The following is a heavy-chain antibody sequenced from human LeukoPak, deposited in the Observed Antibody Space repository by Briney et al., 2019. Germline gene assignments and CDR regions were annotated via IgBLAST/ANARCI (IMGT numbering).Heavy chain of an antibody. CDR2: MNPNSGNT. J-gene: IGHJ6*03. V-gene: IGHV1-8*01. CDR1: VYTFTSYD. D-gene: IGHD3/OR15-3a*01. Sequence: ASVKVSCKASVYTFTSYDVNSVRQATGQGLEWLGWMNPNSGNTGYAQNFQGRVTMTINTSITTAYMELSSLRSEDTAVYYCARALSWTTDYYYYMDVWGKGTTVTVSS. CDR3: ARALSWTTDYYYYMDV.